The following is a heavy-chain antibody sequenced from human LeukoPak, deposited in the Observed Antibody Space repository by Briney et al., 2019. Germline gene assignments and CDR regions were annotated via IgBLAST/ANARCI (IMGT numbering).Heavy chain of an antibody. D-gene: IGHD2-21*02. CDR3: ARTYCGGDCYSHYYYYGMDV. Sequence: SVKVSCKASGGTFSSYTISWVRQAPGQGLEWMGRIIPILGIANCAQKFQGRVTITADKSTSTAYMELSSLRSEDTAVYYCARTYCGGDCYSHYYYYGMDVWGQGTTVTVSS. V-gene: IGHV1-69*02. J-gene: IGHJ6*02. CDR1: GGTFSSYT. CDR2: IIPILGIA.